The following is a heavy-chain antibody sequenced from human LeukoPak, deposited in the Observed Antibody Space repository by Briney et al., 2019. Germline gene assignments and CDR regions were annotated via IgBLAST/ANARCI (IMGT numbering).Heavy chain of an antibody. CDR3: ARVDLLTGYYFFDY. D-gene: IGHD3-9*01. V-gene: IGHV1-18*01. CDR2: IRSDNGNT. CDR1: GYTFSNYS. Sequence: ASVKVSCKASGYTFSNYSISWVRQAPGQGLQWVGWIRSDNGNTNYAQKLQGRVTMTTDTSTSTAYMELRSLGSDETAVYYCARVDLLTGYYFFDYWGQGTLVTVSS. J-gene: IGHJ4*02.